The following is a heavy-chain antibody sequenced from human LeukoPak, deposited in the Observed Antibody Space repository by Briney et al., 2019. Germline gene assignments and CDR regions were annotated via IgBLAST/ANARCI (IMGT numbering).Heavy chain of an antibody. CDR1: RYSISSGYY. Sequence: SETLSLTCTVSRYSISSGYYWGWIRQPPGQGLEWIGSIYRSGSTYYNSSLKSRVTISVDTSKNQFSLKLSSVTAADTAVYYCARHADYYGSTSYFWDYWGQGTLVTVSS. J-gene: IGHJ4*02. CDR2: IYRSGST. V-gene: IGHV4-38-2*02. D-gene: IGHD3-22*01. CDR3: ARHADYYGSTSYFWDY.